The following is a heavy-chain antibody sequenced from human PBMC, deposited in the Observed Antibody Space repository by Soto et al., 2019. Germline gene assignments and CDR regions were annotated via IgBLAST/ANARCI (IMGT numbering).Heavy chain of an antibody. CDR1: GGTFSSYA. D-gene: IGHD1-1*01. Sequence: QVPLVQSGAEVKKPGSSVKVSCKASGGTFSSYAISWVRQAPGQGLEWMGGIIPIFGTANYAQKFQGRVTITADESTSAAYRELSSLRSEDTAVYYCARGLATGTTSYYCYGMDVWGQGTTVTVSS. V-gene: IGHV1-69*12. CDR3: ARGLATGTTSYYCYGMDV. J-gene: IGHJ6*02. CDR2: IIPIFGTA.